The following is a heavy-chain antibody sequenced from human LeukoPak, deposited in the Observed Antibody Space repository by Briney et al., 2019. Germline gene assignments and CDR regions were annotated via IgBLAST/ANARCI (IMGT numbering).Heavy chain of an antibody. J-gene: IGHJ4*02. Sequence: SETLSLTCTVSGGSISSYYWSWIRQPPGKGLEWTGYIYYSGSTNYNPSLKSRVTISEDTSKNQFSLKLSSVTAADTAMYYCARHTPPYYFDYWGQGTLVTVSS. CDR3: ARHTPPYYFDY. CDR1: GGSISSYY. V-gene: IGHV4-59*08. CDR2: IYYSGST.